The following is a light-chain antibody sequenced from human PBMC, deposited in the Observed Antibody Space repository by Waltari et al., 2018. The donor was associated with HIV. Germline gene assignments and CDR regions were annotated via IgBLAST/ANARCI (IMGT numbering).Light chain of an antibody. Sequence: VVLSPSPASPSNSPWKCSTIYCRASQSVSSNLAWDQQKPGQAPRLLIYGASTRATGLPARFSGSGSGTEFTLTISSLQSEDFAVYYCQQYNNWTLTFGGGTKVEI. CDR3: QQYNNWTLT. V-gene: IGKV3-15*01. J-gene: IGKJ4*01. CDR2: GAS. CDR1: QSVSSN.